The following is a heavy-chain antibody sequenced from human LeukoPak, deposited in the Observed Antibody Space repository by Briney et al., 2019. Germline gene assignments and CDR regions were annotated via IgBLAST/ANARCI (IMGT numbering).Heavy chain of an antibody. D-gene: IGHD5-12*01. Sequence: GESLKISSKGSGYSFTSDWIGCVRQMPGKGLEWMGIIYPGDSDTRYNPSFQGQVTISADKSITTAYLQWSSLKASDTAMYYCARRSSGGSGYDPVDYFEYWGQGTLVTVSS. CDR1: GYSFTSDW. CDR2: IYPGDSDT. CDR3: ARRSSGGSGYDPVDYFEY. V-gene: IGHV5-51*01. J-gene: IGHJ4*02.